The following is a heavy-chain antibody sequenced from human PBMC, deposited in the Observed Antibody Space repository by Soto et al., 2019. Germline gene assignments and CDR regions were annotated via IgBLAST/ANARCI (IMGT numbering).Heavy chain of an antibody. J-gene: IGHJ4*02. V-gene: IGHV1-69*13. D-gene: IGHD2-15*01. CDR1: GGTFSSYA. CDR2: IIPIFGTA. Sequence: GASVKVSCKASGGTFSSYAISWVRQAPGQGLEWMGGIIPIFGTANYVQKFQGRVTITADESTSTAYMELSSLRSEDTAVYYCARDYPGYGCSGGSCYFFYWGQGTLVTVSS. CDR3: ARDYPGYGCSGGSCYFFY.